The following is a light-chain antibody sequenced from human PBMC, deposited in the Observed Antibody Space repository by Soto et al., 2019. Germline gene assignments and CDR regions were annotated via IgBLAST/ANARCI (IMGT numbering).Light chain of an antibody. CDR2: AAS. V-gene: IGKV1-27*01. J-gene: IGKJ3*01. CDR1: QGIRNF. CDR3: HKHSSVPV. Sequence: DIQMTQSPPSLSASVGDRVTITCRASQGIRNFVAWYQQKPGKPPKLLIYAASTLQSGVPSRFSGSGSGTDLTLSINSLQPADVVTHSHHKHSSVPVFGSGTKVDI.